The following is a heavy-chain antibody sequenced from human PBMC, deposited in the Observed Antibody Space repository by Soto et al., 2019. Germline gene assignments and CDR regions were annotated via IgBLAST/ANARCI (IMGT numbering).Heavy chain of an antibody. CDR2: VYYSEST. V-gene: IGHV4-59*01. CDR3: ARVTPYGSGSYYNAGGMDV. D-gene: IGHD3-10*01. J-gene: IGHJ6*02. CDR1: GVSISSYY. Sequence: QVQLQESGPGLVKPSETLSLTCTVSGVSISSYYWSWIRQPPGKGLEWIGYVYYSESTKHNPSLKSRVTISIDTSKNQFSLNLSAGTAADTAVYYCARVTPYGSGSYYNAGGMDVWGQGTTVTVSS.